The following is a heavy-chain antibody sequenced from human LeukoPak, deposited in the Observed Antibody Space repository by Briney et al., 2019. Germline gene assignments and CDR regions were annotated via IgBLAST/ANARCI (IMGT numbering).Heavy chain of an antibody. J-gene: IGHJ4*02. V-gene: IGHV1-2*06. D-gene: IGHD3-22*01. CDR3: ARETYYYDSSGYVD. CDR2: INPNSGGT. CDR1: GYTFTGYY. Sequence: ASVKVSCKASGYTFTGYYMHWVRQAPGQGLEWMGRINPNSGGTNYAQKFQGRVTMTRDTSISTAYMELSRLRSDDTAVYYCARETYYYDSSGYVDWGQGTLVTVSS.